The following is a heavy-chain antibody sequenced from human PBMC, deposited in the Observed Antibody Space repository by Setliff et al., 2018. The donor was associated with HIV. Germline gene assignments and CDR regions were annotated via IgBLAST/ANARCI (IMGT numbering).Heavy chain of an antibody. J-gene: IGHJ5*02. Sequence: SETLSLTCAVSGGSISSGGYSWNWIRQPPGKGLEWIGYIHHSGSTFYNPSLKSRVTISVDRSKNQFSLKLTSVTAADTALYCARGGGVYNWFDPWGQGTLVTVSS. CDR3: ARGGGVYNWFDP. D-gene: IGHD3-10*01. CDR2: IHHSGST. V-gene: IGHV4-30-2*01. CDR1: GGSISSGGYS.